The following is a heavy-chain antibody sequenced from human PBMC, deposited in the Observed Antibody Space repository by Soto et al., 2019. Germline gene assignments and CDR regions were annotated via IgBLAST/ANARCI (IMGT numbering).Heavy chain of an antibody. J-gene: IGHJ6*03. CDR3: ARVEQWLVLGYYYYYMDV. D-gene: IGHD6-19*01. CDR1: GYTFTSYD. CDR2: ISAYNGNT. V-gene: IGHV1-18*01. Sequence: ASVKVSCKASGYTFTSYDINWVRQATGQGLEWMGWISAYNGNTNYAQKLQGRVTMTTDTSTSTAYMELRSLRSDDTAVYYCARVEQWLVLGYYYYYMDVWGKGTTVTVSS.